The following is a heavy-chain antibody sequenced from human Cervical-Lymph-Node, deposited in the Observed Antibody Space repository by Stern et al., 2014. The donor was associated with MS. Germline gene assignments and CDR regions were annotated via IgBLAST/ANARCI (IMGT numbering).Heavy chain of an antibody. Sequence: VQLLESGGGVVQPGRSLSLSCVASGCTFSTYAMHCVRQAPGKGLEWVAFVSYDGTQRTSTDSVKARFTISRDNSKNTLYLHMNSLRDEDTAVYFCARGGRGVGLEYWGQGALVTVSS. J-gene: IGHJ4*02. CDR2: VSYDGTQR. D-gene: IGHD3-10*01. V-gene: IGHV3-30-3*01. CDR1: GCTFSTYA. CDR3: ARGGRGVGLEY.